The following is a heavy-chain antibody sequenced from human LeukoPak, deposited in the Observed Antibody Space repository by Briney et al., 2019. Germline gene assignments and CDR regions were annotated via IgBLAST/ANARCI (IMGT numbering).Heavy chain of an antibody. CDR3: AGAEGIAVARLRFDYYYYMDV. Sequence: ASVKVSCKASGGTFSSYAISWVRQAPGQGLEWMGGIIPIFGTANYAQKFQGRVTITTDESTSTAYMELSSLRSEDTAMYYCAGAEGIAVARLRFDYYYYMDVWGKGTTVTVSS. CDR2: IIPIFGTA. D-gene: IGHD6-19*01. J-gene: IGHJ6*03. CDR1: GGTFSSYA. V-gene: IGHV1-69*05.